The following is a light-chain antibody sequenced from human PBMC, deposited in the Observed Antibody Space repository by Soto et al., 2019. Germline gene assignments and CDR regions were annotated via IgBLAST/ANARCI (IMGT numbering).Light chain of an antibody. CDR2: GAS. CDR1: QSVSSSY. J-gene: IGKJ1*01. Sequence: EIVLTQSPDTLSLSPGERATLSCSASQSVSSSYLAWYQQKPGQAPRLLIYGASSRATGIPDRFSGSGSGTDFTLTISRLEPEDFAVYYCQQYGSSPRKFGQGTKVDI. V-gene: IGKV3-20*01. CDR3: QQYGSSPRK.